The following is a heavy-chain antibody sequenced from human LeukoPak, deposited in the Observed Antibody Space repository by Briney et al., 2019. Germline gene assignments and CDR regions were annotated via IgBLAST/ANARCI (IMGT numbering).Heavy chain of an antibody. D-gene: IGHD3-16*01. CDR3: ASSNQRSLITFGVEAFDI. J-gene: IGHJ3*02. Sequence: GGSLRLSCAASGFSFSIYSMNWVRQAPGKGLEWVSYISSSSSTIYYADSVKGRFTISRDNAKNSLYLQMNSLRAEDTAVYYCASSNQRSLITFGVEAFDIWGQGTMVTVSS. CDR2: ISSSSSTI. V-gene: IGHV3-48*04. CDR1: GFSFSIYS.